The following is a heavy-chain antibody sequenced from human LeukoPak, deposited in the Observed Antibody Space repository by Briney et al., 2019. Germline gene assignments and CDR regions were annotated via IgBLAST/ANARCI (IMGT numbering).Heavy chain of an antibody. D-gene: IGHD3-10*01. V-gene: IGHV4-59*01. Sequence: SETLSLTCTVSGGSISSYYWSWIRQPPGKGLEWIGYIYYSGSTNYNPSLKSRVTISVDTSKNQFSLKLSSVTAADTAVYYCARVYYGSGSPPYFDYWGQGTLVTVPS. CDR3: ARVYYGSGSPPYFDY. J-gene: IGHJ4*02. CDR2: IYYSGST. CDR1: GGSISSYY.